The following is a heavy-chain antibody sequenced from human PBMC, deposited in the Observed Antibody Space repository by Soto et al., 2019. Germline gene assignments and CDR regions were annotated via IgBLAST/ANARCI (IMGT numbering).Heavy chain of an antibody. V-gene: IGHV1-69*06. D-gene: IGHD6-13*01. Sequence: QVQLVQSGAEVKKPGSSVKVSCKASGGTFSSYAISWVRQAPGQGLEWMGGIIPIFGTANYAQKFQGRVTITADKSTSTAFMELSSLRSEDTAVYYCATRYLAAARKYYYYYYGMDVWGQGTTVTVSS. J-gene: IGHJ6*02. CDR1: GGTFSSYA. CDR2: IIPIFGTA. CDR3: ATRYLAAARKYYYYYYGMDV.